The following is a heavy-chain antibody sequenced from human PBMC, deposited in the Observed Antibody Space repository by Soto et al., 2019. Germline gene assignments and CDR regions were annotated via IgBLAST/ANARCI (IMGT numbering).Heavy chain of an antibody. Sequence: SETMSLTCIVSGCSISSGGYYWGWIRQQQGRGLEWIGYFYNTGSTTYNPSIKGRVTISLDTSKSQFSLKLTSVTAEDTAVYYSPRGPPGFFGNSCRTNQCWPRGQRTRGSVSS. CDR3: PRGPPGFFGNSCRTNQCWP. CDR2: FYNTGST. D-gene: IGHD5-18*01. V-gene: IGHV4-31*03. J-gene: IGHJ4*03. CDR1: GCSISSGGYY.